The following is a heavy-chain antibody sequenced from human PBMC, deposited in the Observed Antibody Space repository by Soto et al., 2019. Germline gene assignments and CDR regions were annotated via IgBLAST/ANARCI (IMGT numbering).Heavy chain of an antibody. J-gene: IGHJ4*02. CDR1: GFSLTTSGVG. D-gene: IGHD3-3*01. V-gene: IGHV2-5*02. CDR2: IYWDDDK. Sequence: QITLKESGPTVVKPTETLTLTCTSSGFSLTTSGVGVGWVRQSPGKAPEWLALIYWDDDKRYSTSLKSRLTITKDSSQNQVVLTMVNVDPADTATYYCAHRVLRTVFGLVTTAAIYFDFWCQGTPVVVSS. CDR3: AHRVLRTVFGLVTTAAIYFDF.